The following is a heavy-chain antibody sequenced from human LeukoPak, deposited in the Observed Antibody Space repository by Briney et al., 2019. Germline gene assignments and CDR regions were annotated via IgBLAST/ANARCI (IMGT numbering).Heavy chain of an antibody. Sequence: GGSLRLSCAASGFTFSDYYMSWIRQAPGKGLEWVSYISSSGSTIYYADSVKGRFTISRDNAKNSLYLQMNSLRAEDTAVYYCARDLAPVLRFLEWVSPPRQHDAFDICGQGTMVTVSS. CDR3: ARDLAPVLRFLEWVSPPRQHDAFDI. V-gene: IGHV3-11*04. J-gene: IGHJ3*02. CDR2: ISSSGSTI. D-gene: IGHD3-3*01. CDR1: GFTFSDYY.